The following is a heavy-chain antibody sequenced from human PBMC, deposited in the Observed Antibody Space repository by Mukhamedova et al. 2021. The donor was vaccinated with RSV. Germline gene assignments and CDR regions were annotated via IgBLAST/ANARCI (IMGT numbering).Heavy chain of an antibody. CDR3: AKFLGYSGSSWRAFDI. Sequence: GKGLEWVSAISGSGDSTYYADSVKGRFTISRDNSKNTVYLQKNSLRAEDTAVYYCAKFLGYSGSSWRAFDIWGQGTMVTVSS. CDR2: ISGSGDST. V-gene: IGHV3-23*01. D-gene: IGHD1-26*01. J-gene: IGHJ3*02.